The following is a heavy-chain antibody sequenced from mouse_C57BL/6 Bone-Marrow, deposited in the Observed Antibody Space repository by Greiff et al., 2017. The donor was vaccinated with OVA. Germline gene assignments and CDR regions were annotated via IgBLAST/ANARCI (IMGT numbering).Heavy chain of an antibody. CDR1: GFTFSDYG. Sequence: EVHLVESGGGLVKPGGSLKLSCAASGFTFSDYGMHWVRQVPVKGLEWVAYISSGSSTIYYADTVKGRFTISRDNAKNTLFLQMTRLKSEDTAMCYWARVSTLVTTWYFDVWGTGTTVTVSS. V-gene: IGHV5-17*01. CDR2: ISSGSSTI. CDR3: ARVSTLVTTWYFDV. D-gene: IGHD2-2*01. J-gene: IGHJ1*03.